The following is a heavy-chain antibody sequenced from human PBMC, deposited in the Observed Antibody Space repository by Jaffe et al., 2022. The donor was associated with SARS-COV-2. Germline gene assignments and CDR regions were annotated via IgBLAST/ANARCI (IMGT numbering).Heavy chain of an antibody. CDR1: GFTFSSYA. J-gene: IGHJ4*02. CDR3: ASPETGSGPGRY. Sequence: QVQLVESGGGVVQPGRSLRLSCAASGFTFSSYAMHWVRQAPGKGLEWVAVISYDGSNKYYADSVKGRFTISRDNSKNTLYLQMNSLRAEDTAVYYCASPETGSGPGRYWGQGTLVTVSS. V-gene: IGHV3-30*04. CDR2: ISYDGSNK.